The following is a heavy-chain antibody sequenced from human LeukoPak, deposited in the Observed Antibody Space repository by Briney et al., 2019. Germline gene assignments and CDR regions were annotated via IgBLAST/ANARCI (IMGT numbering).Heavy chain of an antibody. V-gene: IGHV3-21*01. D-gene: IGHD2-21*02. Sequence: GGSLRLSCAASGFTFSSYSMNWVRQAPGKGLEWVSSISSSSSYIYYADSVKGGFTISRENAKNSLYLQMNSLRAEDTAVYYCARDCPPPETDYMDVWGKGTTVTVSS. CDR1: GFTFSSYS. CDR2: ISSSSSYI. CDR3: ARDCPPPETDYMDV. J-gene: IGHJ6*03.